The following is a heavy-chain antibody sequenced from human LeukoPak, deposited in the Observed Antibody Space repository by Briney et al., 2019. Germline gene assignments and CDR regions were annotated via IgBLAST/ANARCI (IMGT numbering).Heavy chain of an antibody. CDR1: GGSISSYY. V-gene: IGHV4-4*07. D-gene: IGHD5-12*01. CDR3: ARVRYSGYDGNFDY. Sequence: SETLSLTCTVSGGSISSYYWSWIRQPAGKGLEWIGRIYTSGSTNYNPSLKSRVTMSVDTSKNQFSLKLSSVTAADTAVYYCARVRYSGYDGNFDYWGQGTLVTVSS. J-gene: IGHJ4*02. CDR2: IYTSGST.